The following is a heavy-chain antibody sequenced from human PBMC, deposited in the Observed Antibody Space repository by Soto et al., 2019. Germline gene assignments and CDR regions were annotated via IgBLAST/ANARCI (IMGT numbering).Heavy chain of an antibody. D-gene: IGHD5-18*01. CDR2: IYQSGSA. CDR3: ARASDTAAGCGMDV. V-gene: IGHV4-30-2*01. Sequence: PSETLSLTCTVSGGSITSDGYSWSWVRQPPGKGLEWISYIYQSGSAYYNPSLKGRVTTSVDKSKNQFSLKLNSLTAADTAVYYCARASDTAAGCGMDVWGQGTTVTVSS. CDR1: GGSITSDGYS. J-gene: IGHJ6*02.